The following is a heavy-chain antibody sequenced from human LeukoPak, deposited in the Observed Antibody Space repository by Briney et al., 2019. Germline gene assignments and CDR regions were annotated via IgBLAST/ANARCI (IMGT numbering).Heavy chain of an antibody. D-gene: IGHD5-18*01. CDR2: IYYGGST. Sequence: SEALSLTCTVSGGSISSSSYYWGWIRQPPGKGLEWIGSIYYGGSTYYNPSLKSRVTISVDTSKNQFSLKLSSVTAADTAVYYCARVTGQLWRDWFDPWGQGTLVTVSS. CDR1: GGSISSSSYY. CDR3: ARVTGQLWRDWFDP. J-gene: IGHJ5*02. V-gene: IGHV4-39*07.